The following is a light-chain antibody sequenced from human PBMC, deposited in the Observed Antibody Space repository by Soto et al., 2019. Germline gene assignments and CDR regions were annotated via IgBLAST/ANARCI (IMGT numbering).Light chain of an antibody. J-gene: IGKJ1*01. CDR2: KAS. V-gene: IGKV1-5*03. CDR3: QQSYTYPWT. Sequence: DIQMTQSPSTLSASVGDRVTITCRASQSISSWLAWYQQRPGKAPKLLIYKASNLESGVPSRFSGSGSGTDLTLTISSLHPDDFAPYYCQQSYTYPWTFGPGTKVEIK. CDR1: QSISSW.